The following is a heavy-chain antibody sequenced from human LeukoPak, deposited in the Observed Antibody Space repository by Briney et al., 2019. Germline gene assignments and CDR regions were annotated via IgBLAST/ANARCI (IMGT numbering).Heavy chain of an antibody. V-gene: IGHV3-23*01. CDR3: AKDSHASIYYFDS. CDR1: GFTFSSYA. J-gene: IGHJ4*02. CDR2: VSGSGGTT. Sequence: GGSLRLSCAASGFTFSSYAMGWVRQAPGRGLEWVSGVSGSGGTTYYADSVRGRFTISRDNTKNTLYLQMNSLRAEDTAVYYCAKDSHASIYYFDSWGQGTLVTVSS.